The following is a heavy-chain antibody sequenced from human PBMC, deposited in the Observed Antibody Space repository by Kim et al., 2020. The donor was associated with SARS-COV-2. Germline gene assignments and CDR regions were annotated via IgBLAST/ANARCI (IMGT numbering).Heavy chain of an antibody. CDR2: IYYSGST. J-gene: IGHJ4*02. CDR3: AREGKLAVDY. V-gene: IGHV4-31*03. D-gene: IGHD1-1*01. Sequence: SETLSLTCTVSGGSISSGGYYWSWIRQHPGKGLEWIGYIYYSGSTYYNPSLKSRVTISVDTSKNQFSLKLSSVTAADTAVYYCAREGKLAVDYWGQGTLVTVSS. CDR1: GGSISSGGYY.